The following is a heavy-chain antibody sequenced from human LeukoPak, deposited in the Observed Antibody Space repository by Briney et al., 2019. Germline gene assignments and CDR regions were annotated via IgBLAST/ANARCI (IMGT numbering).Heavy chain of an antibody. CDR1: GFTFSGHW. D-gene: IGHD3/OR15-3a*01. Sequence: PGGSLRLSCAASGFTFSGHWMSWVRQSPGKGLEWVANINQNGSAEYYLDSVKGRFTISRDNTNSTLYLQMNNLRGEDTAVYYCARWTNTIDYWGQGTLVTVSS. CDR3: ARWTNTIDY. CDR2: INQNGSAE. J-gene: IGHJ4*02. V-gene: IGHV3-7*01.